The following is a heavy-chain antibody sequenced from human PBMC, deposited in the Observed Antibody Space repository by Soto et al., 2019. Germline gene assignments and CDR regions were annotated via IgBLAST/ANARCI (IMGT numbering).Heavy chain of an antibody. Sequence: ASVKVSCKTSGYTFSAYYMHWVRQAPGQGLEWMGWINPKSGGTLYAQKFQGRVTMTRDTSISTAYMELSRLRSDDTAVYYCARGGTFAYDTSGYSVYWGQGTLVTVSS. CDR2: INPKSGGT. CDR3: ARGGTFAYDTSGYSVY. J-gene: IGHJ4*02. V-gene: IGHV1-2*02. CDR1: GYTFSAYY. D-gene: IGHD3-22*01.